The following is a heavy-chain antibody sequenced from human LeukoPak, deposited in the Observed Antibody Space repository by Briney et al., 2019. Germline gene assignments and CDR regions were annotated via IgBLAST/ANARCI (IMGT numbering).Heavy chain of an antibody. J-gene: IGHJ3*02. CDR3: VRDQPGGVVVPAARPPEDAFDI. V-gene: IGHV3-21*01. D-gene: IGHD2-2*01. Sequence: GGSLRLTCAASGFTFSSYSMNWVRQAPGKGLEWVSSISSSSSYIYYADSVKGRFTISRDNAKNSLYLQMNSLRAEDTAVYYCVRDQPGGVVVPAARPPEDAFDIWGQGTMVTVSS. CDR2: ISSSSSYI. CDR1: GFTFSSYS.